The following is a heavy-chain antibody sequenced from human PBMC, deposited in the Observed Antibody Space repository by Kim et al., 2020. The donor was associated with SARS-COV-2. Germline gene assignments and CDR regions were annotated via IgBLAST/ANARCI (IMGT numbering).Heavy chain of an antibody. CDR1: GYTFTSYY. Sequence: ASVKVSCKASGYTFTSYYMLWVRQAPGQGLEWMGIINSSGGSTSYAQKFQGRVTMTRDTSTSPVYMELSSLRSEATAVYYCAREGLVGARGTDYWGQGTLVTVSP. CDR3: AREGLVGARGTDY. D-gene: IGHD1-26*01. V-gene: IGHV1-46*01. J-gene: IGHJ4*02. CDR2: INSSGGST.